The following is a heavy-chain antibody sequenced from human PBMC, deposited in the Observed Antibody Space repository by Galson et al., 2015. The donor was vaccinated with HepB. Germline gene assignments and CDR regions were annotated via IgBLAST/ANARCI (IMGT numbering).Heavy chain of an antibody. CDR3: ARRGYCTNGVCRTLDY. CDR2: ISAYNGNT. V-gene: IGHV1-18*04. J-gene: IGHJ4*02. CDR1: GYIFTSYG. Sequence: SVKVSCKASGYIFTSYGISWVRQAPGQGLEWMGWISAYNGNTNYAQKLQGRVTMTTDTSTSTAYMELRSLRSDDTAVYYCARRGYCTNGVCRTLDYWGQGTLVTVSS. D-gene: IGHD2-8*01.